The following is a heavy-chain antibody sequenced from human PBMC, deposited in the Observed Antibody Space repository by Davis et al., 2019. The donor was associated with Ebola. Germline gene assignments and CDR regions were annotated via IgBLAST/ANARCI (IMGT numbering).Heavy chain of an antibody. CDR2: TYYSGST. J-gene: IGHJ4*02. CDR3: ARTSRSLEWVAFDY. D-gene: IGHD3-3*01. Sequence: SETLSLTCSVSAGSTSSRGHYCGWLRQPPGKGLEWIGTTYYSGSTYHNPSPKSRFTISVDTSQNQFSLKLSSVTAADTAVDYCARTSRSLEWVAFDYWGQGTLVTVSS. CDR1: AGSTSSRGHY. V-gene: IGHV4-39*01.